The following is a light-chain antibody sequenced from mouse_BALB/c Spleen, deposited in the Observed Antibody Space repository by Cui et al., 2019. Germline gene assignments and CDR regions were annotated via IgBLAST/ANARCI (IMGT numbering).Light chain of an antibody. CDR1: SSVSSSY. CDR2: STS. CDR3: HQWSSYPPT. J-gene: IGKJ2*01. V-gene: IGKV4-79*01. Sequence: QIVLTQSPAIMSASPGEKVTLTCSASSSVSSSYVYWYQQKPGSSPKLWIYSTSNLASGVPARFSGSGYGTSYSLTISSMEAEDAASYFCHQWSSYPPTFGGGTKLEIK.